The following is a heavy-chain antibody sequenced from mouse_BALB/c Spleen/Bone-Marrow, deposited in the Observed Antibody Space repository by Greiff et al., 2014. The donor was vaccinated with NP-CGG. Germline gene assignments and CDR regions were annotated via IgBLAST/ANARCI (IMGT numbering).Heavy chain of an antibody. CDR2: ILPGSGNT. CDR3: ARRLLYYFDY. D-gene: IGHD1-2*01. J-gene: IGHJ2*01. Sequence: QVQLQQSGAELMKPGASVKISCKATGYTFSSHWIEWVKQRPGHGLEWIGEILPGSGNTNYNENFKGKATFTADTSSNTAYMQLSSLTSEDSAVYYCARRLLYYFDYWGQGTTLTVSS. V-gene: IGHV1-9*01. CDR1: GYTFSSHW.